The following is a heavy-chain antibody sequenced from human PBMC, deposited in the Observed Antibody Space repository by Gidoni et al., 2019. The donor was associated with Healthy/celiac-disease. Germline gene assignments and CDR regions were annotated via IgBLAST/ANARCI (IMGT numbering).Heavy chain of an antibody. Sequence: EVQLLESGGGLVQPGGSLRLSCAASGFTFSSYAMRWVRPAPGKGLEWVSAISGSGGSTYYADSVKGRFTISRDNSKNTLYLQMNSLRAEDTAVYYCAKASGRITIFGVSRHFFDYWGQGTLVTVSS. CDR1: GFTFSSYA. J-gene: IGHJ4*02. D-gene: IGHD3-3*01. CDR2: ISGSGGST. V-gene: IGHV3-23*01. CDR3: AKASGRITIFGVSRHFFDY.